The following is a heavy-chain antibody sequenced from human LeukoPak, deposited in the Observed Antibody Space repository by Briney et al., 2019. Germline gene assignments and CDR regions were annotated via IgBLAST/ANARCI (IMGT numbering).Heavy chain of an antibody. CDR3: AKVMGSGQWLVEREDFDI. CDR2: INPNSGGT. J-gene: IGHJ3*02. V-gene: IGHV1-2*02. CDR1: GYTFTGYY. D-gene: IGHD6-19*01. Sequence: ASVKVSCKASGYTFTGYYIHWGRQAPGQGLEWMGWINPNSGGTNYAQKFQGRVTMTRDTSISTAYMELSRLRSDDTAVYYCAKVMGSGQWLVEREDFDIWGQGTMVTVSS.